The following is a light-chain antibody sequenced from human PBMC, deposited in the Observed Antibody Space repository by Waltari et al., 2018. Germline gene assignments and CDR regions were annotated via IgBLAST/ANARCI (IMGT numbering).Light chain of an antibody. Sequence: SSELTQDPAVSVALGQTVRTPCQGDSLRSYNESWYQKKPGPAPVLVIYGKNNLPSGIPDLFSGSSSGNTASLTITGAQAEDEADYYCNSRDSSGNSVVFGGVTKLTVL. V-gene: IGLV3-19*01. CDR1: SLRSYN. CDR3: NSRDSSGNSVV. J-gene: IGLJ2*01. CDR2: GKN.